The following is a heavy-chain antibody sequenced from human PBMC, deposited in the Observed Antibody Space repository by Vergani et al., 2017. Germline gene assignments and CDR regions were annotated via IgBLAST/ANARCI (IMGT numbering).Heavy chain of an antibody. CDR3: ANSVIAGNVGVAYFGMDV. D-gene: IGHD2/OR15-2a*01. J-gene: IGHJ6*02. CDR1: GFTLNNYG. CDR2: IRYDGSSE. V-gene: IGHV3-30*02. Sequence: QVQILQSGGGVVQPGGSLGLSCTLSGFTLNNYGIHWVRQAPGKGLEWVSFIRYDGSSEYYGDSVKGRFTISRDQSQNTVNLQMNSLRTEDTAVYFCANSVIAGNVGVAYFGMDVWGRGTTVTVSS.